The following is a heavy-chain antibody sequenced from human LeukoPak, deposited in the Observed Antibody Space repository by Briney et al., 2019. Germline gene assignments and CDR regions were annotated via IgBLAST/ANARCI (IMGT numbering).Heavy chain of an antibody. Sequence: SVKVSCKASGGTFSSYAISWVRQAPGQGLEWVGGIIPIFGTANYAQKFQGRVTITADESTSTAYMELSSLRSEDTAVYYCARANVVAAQRRDYYYYGMDVWGQGTTVTVSS. V-gene: IGHV1-69*13. CDR3: ARANVVAAQRRDYYYYGMDV. CDR1: GGTFSSYA. J-gene: IGHJ6*02. CDR2: IIPIFGTA. D-gene: IGHD2-2*01.